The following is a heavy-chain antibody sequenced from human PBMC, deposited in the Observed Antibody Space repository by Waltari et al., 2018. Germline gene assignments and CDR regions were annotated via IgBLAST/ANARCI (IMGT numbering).Heavy chain of an antibody. Sequence: EAQLVESGGNWVRPGGSLRLSCAPSVFQFNKNRMSWVRQAPRKGLEWVAHIDQDGSEKFYLDSVTGRFTIARDNARNSLYLQMNYLRVDDTAIYFCVRTSNTDSSYRPFHLWGRGTLVRVSS. D-gene: IGHD5-18*01. CDR2: IDQDGSEK. V-gene: IGHV3-7*01. CDR3: VRTSNTDSSYRPFHL. J-gene: IGHJ2*01. CDR1: VFQFNKNR.